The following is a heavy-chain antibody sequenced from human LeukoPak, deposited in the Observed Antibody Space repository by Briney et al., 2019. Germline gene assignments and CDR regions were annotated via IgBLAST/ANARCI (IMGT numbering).Heavy chain of an antibody. Sequence: KSGESLKISCKGSGYSFTTYWIAWVRQMPGKGLEWMGIIYPGDSDTRYSPSFQGQVTISADKSITTAYLQWSSLKASDTAMYYCARYSRLPSSTVKKNYYYMDVWGKGTRVTVSS. CDR3: ARYSRLPSSTVKKNYYYMDV. D-gene: IGHD4-11*01. J-gene: IGHJ6*03. CDR1: GYSFTTYW. CDR2: IYPGDSDT. V-gene: IGHV5-51*01.